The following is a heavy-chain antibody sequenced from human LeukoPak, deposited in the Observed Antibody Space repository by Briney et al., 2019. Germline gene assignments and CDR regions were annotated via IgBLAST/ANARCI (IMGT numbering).Heavy chain of an antibody. D-gene: IGHD3-22*01. J-gene: IGHJ6*02. CDR1: GGSFSGYY. Sequence: SETLSLTCAVYGGSFSGYYWSWIRQPPGKGLEWIGEINHSGSTNYNPSLKSRVTISVDTSKNQFSLKLSSVTAADTAVYYCAREPNYDSSGYYYPPNYYYYYGMDVWGQGTTVTVSS. CDR3: AREPNYDSSGYYYPPNYYYYYGMDV. CDR2: INHSGST. V-gene: IGHV4-34*01.